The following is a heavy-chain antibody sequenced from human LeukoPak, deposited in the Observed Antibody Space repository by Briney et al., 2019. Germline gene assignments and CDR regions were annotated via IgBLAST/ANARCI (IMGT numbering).Heavy chain of an antibody. CDR3: ARSGDSSGYYYGERY. D-gene: IGHD3-22*01. CDR2: IISILGTT. CDR1: GGTFSSYA. Sequence: SVKVSCKASGGTFSSYAISWVRQAPGQGLEWMGGIISILGTTKYAQKFQGRVTITADESTSTAYMELSSLRSEDTAVYYCARSGDSSGYYYGERYWGQGTLVTVSS. V-gene: IGHV1-69*01. J-gene: IGHJ4*02.